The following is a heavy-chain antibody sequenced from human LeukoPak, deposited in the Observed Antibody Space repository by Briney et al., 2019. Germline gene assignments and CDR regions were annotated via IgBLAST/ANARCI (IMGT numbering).Heavy chain of an antibody. Sequence: ASVKVSCKASGHTFTSYGISWVRQAPGQGLEWMGWISAYNGNTNYAQKLQGRVTMTTDTSTSTAYMELRSLRSDDTAVYYCARDHTMVRGVNHGMDVWGKGTTVTVSS. D-gene: IGHD3-10*01. CDR3: ARDHTMVRGVNHGMDV. V-gene: IGHV1-18*04. CDR1: GHTFTSYG. J-gene: IGHJ6*04. CDR2: ISAYNGNT.